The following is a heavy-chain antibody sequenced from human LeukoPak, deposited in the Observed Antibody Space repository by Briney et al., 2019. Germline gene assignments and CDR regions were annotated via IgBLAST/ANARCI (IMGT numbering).Heavy chain of an antibody. V-gene: IGHV4-59*12. Sequence: SETLSLTCTVSGGSISSYYWSWIRQPPGKGLEWIGYVYYSGSTNYNPSLKSRVTISVDTSKNQFSLKLSSVTAADTAVYYCARVPLAAAGTGLGYWGQGTLVTVSS. CDR2: VYYSGST. CDR3: ARVPLAAAGTGLGY. J-gene: IGHJ4*02. D-gene: IGHD6-13*01. CDR1: GGSISSYY.